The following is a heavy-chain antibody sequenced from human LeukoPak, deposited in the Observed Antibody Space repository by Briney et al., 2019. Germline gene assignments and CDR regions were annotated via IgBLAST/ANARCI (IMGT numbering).Heavy chain of an antibody. Sequence: SGTLSLTCAVSGGSISSSNWWSWVRQPPGKGLEWIGEIYHSGSTNYNPSLKSRVTISVDTSKNQFSLKLSSVTAADTAVYYCARSLVPSAAAGLMGAFDIWGQGTMVTVSS. V-gene: IGHV4-4*02. D-gene: IGHD6-13*01. CDR1: GGSISSSNW. CDR2: IYHSGST. J-gene: IGHJ3*02. CDR3: ARSLVPSAAAGLMGAFDI.